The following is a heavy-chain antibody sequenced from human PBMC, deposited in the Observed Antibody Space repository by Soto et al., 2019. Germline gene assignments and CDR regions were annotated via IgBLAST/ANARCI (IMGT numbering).Heavy chain of an antibody. CDR2: IYYSGST. CDR3: ARVSSLTYYYDSSGRYGMDV. V-gene: IGHV4-31*03. Sequence: TLSLTCTVSGGSISSGGYYWSWIRQHPGKGLEWIGYIYYSGSTYYNPSLKSRVTISVDTSKNQFSLKPSSVTAADTAVYYCARVSSLTYYYDSSGRYGMDVWGQGTTVTVSS. J-gene: IGHJ6*02. D-gene: IGHD3-22*01. CDR1: GGSISSGGYY.